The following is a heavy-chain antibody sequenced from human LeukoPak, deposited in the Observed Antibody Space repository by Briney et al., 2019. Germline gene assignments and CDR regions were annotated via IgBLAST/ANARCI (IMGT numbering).Heavy chain of an antibody. CDR2: IYTSGST. Sequence: PSETLSLTCTVSGGSISSYYWSWIRQPPGKGLEWIGRIYTSGSTNYNPSLKSRVTMSVDTSKNQFSLKLSSVTAADTAVYYCARSTSSGWFFHSTFDYWGQGTLVTVSS. D-gene: IGHD6-19*01. V-gene: IGHV4-4*07. CDR3: ARSTSSGWFFHSTFDY. CDR1: GGSISSYY. J-gene: IGHJ4*02.